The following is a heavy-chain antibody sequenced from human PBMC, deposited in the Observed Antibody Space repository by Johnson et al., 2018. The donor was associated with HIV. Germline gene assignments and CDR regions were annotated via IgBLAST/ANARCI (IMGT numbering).Heavy chain of an antibody. J-gene: IGHJ3*02. Sequence: VQLLESGGGLVQPVGSLRLSCAASGFTFSSYDMHWVRQATGKGLEWVSAIGTAGDTYYPGSVKGRFTISRDSAKNTLNLQMNSLRAEDTAVYYCAKDLSPYSSGWYDAFDIRGQGTMVTVSS. CDR1: GFTFSSYD. CDR2: IGTAGDT. CDR3: AKDLSPYSSGWYDAFDI. D-gene: IGHD6-19*01. V-gene: IGHV3-13*01.